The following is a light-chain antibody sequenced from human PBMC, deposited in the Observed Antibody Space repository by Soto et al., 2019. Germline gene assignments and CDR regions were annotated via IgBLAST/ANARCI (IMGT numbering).Light chain of an antibody. J-gene: IGKJ1*01. V-gene: IGKV3-20*01. CDR2: GAS. CDR1: QSVSSNY. Sequence: EIVLTQSPGTLSLSPGDRATLSCRASQSVSSNYLAWYQQQKPGQAPRLLIYGASSRAAGVPDRFSGSGSGTDFTLAISRLEPEDFAVYHCQQYGDSSWTFGQGTKVEIK. CDR3: QQYGDSSWT.